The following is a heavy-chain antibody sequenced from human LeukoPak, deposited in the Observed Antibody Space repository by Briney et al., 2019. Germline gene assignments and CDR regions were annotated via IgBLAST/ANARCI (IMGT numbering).Heavy chain of an antibody. CDR1: GFTFSNYA. Sequence: GGSLRLSCSASGFTFSNYAMHWVRQAPGKGLEWVSSISSSSSYIYYADSVKGRFTISRDNAKNSLYLQMNSLRAEDTAVYYCARAISVVVTAINYWGQGTLVTVSS. CDR2: ISSSSSYI. J-gene: IGHJ4*02. D-gene: IGHD2-21*02. CDR3: ARAISVVVTAINY. V-gene: IGHV3-21*01.